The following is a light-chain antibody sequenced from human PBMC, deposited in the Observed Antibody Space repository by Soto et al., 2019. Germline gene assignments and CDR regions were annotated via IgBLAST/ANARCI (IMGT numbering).Light chain of an antibody. CDR3: QSYDSSLRGLV. V-gene: IGLV1-40*01. CDR1: SSNIGAGYD. CDR2: GNN. Sequence: QSVLTQPPSVPGAPGQRVTISCTGSSSNIGAGYDVHWYQQLPGTAPKLLMYGNNIRPSGVPDRFSDSKSGTSASLAITGLQAEDEAAYFCQSYDSSLRGLVFGGGTKVTVL. J-gene: IGLJ2*01.